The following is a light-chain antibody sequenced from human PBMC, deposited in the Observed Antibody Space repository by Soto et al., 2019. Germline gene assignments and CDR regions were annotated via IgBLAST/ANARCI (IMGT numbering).Light chain of an antibody. Sequence: EIVLTQSPGTLSLSPGERATLSCRASQSVSSSFFAWYQQKPGQAPRLLIYGASSRATGIPDRFSGSGSGTDFTLTISRLEPEDFEVYYCQQFGNSLRTFGQGTKVEIK. CDR1: QSVSSSF. V-gene: IGKV3-20*01. CDR2: GAS. J-gene: IGKJ1*01. CDR3: QQFGNSLRT.